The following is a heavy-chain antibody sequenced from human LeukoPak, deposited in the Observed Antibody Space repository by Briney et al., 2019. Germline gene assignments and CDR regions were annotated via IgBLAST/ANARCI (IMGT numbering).Heavy chain of an antibody. D-gene: IGHD5-24*01. CDR1: GYTFTSYY. J-gene: IGHJ6*03. CDR3: ATGDRRLQFYYYYMDV. CDR2: INPSGGST. Sequence: ASVKVSCKASGYTFTSYYMHWVRQAPGQGLEWMGIINPSGGSTSHAQKFQGRVTMTRDTSTSTVYMELSSLRSEDTAVYYCATGDRRLQFYYYYMDVWGKGTTVTVSS. V-gene: IGHV1-46*01.